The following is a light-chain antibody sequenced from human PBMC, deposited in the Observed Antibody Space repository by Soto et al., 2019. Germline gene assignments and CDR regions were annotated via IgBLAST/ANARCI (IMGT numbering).Light chain of an antibody. Sequence: DIQMTQSPSSLSASVGDRVTITCRASQTIAMYVNWFQQKPGKAPKPLIYTTSSLQSGVPPRFSGSGSETDFTLTISRLKPEDSATYYCQQSFTNPYTFGQGTKVDIK. CDR3: QQSFTNPYT. CDR2: TTS. V-gene: IGKV1-39*01. J-gene: IGKJ2*01. CDR1: QTIAMY.